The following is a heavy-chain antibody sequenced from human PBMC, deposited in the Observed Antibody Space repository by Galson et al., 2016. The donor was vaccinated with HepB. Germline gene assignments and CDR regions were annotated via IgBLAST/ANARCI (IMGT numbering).Heavy chain of an antibody. D-gene: IGHD3-3*01. CDR2: VIPLFGRT. Sequence: SVKVSCKASGGTFSGFPISWLRQAPGQGLEWMGVVIPLFGRTDYSQKSQDRLTITADESTTTAYLELSSLRSDDSAFYYCARSSGPNFWSGYNWFAPWGQGTLVTVSS. CDR3: ARSSGPNFWSGYNWFAP. V-gene: IGHV1-69*13. J-gene: IGHJ5*02. CDR1: GGTFSGFP.